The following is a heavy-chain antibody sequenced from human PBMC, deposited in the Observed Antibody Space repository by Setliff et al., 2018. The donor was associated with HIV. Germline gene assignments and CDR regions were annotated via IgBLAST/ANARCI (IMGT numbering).Heavy chain of an antibody. J-gene: IGHJ1*01. CDR1: GGSVNSYH. V-gene: IGHV4-4*08. CDR2: IYKSGTT. Sequence: LSLTCSVSGGSVNSYHWSWIRQPPGKGLEWIGYIYKSGTTNSSPSLKSRATISVDTSKNSFSLRLSSVTAADTAVYYCAQHVRSDYYSDSSGYHAEFFNHWSQGTLVTVSS. CDR3: AQHVRSDYYSDSSGYHAEFFNH. D-gene: IGHD3-22*01.